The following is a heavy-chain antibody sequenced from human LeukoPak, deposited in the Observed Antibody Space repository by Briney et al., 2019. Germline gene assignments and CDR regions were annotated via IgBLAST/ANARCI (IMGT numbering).Heavy chain of an antibody. D-gene: IGHD6-25*01. CDR2: TYNSGRT. V-gene: IGHV4-4*09. Sequence: KSSETLSLTCTVSGGSMSNYYWTWIRQPPGQGLEWIGYTYNSGRTNYNPSLKSRVTISADTSKNQFSLKLDSVTAADTANYYCARRRRTGAAGGDGMDVWGQGTTVTVSS. J-gene: IGHJ6*02. CDR1: GGSMSNYY. CDR3: ARRRRTGAAGGDGMDV.